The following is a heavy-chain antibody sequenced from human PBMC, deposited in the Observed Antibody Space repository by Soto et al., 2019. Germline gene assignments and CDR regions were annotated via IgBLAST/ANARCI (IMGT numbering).Heavy chain of an antibody. Sequence: GGSLRLSCAASGFTFSSYGMHWVRQAPGKGLEWVAVISYDGSNKYYADSGKGRFTISRDNSKNTLYLQMNSLRAEDTAVYYCAKERVRSTMIVVVSRNYYGMDVWGQGTTVTVSS. CDR1: GFTFSSYG. CDR3: AKERVRSTMIVVVSRNYYGMDV. D-gene: IGHD3-22*01. V-gene: IGHV3-30*18. J-gene: IGHJ6*02. CDR2: ISYDGSNK.